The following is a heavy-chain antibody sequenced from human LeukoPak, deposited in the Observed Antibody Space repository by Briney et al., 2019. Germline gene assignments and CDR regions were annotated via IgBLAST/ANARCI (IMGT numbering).Heavy chain of an antibody. CDR2: INPSGGST. CDR1: GYTFTSYY. D-gene: IGHD3-22*01. V-gene: IGHV1-46*01. CDR3: AREGGFTYYYDSSGPTGY. J-gene: IGHJ4*02. Sequence: GASVKVSCKASGYTFTSYYMHWVRQAPGQGLEWMGIINPSGGSTSYAQKFQGRVTMTRDMSTSTVYMELISLRSEDTAVYYCAREGGFTYYYDSSGPTGYWGQGTLVTVSS.